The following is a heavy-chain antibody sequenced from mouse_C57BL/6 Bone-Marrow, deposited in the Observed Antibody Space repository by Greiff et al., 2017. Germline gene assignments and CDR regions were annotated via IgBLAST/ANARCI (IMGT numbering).Heavy chain of an antibody. CDR3: ARGVGNLSRYFAV. CDR1: GFTFSSYA. D-gene: IGHD1-1*01. CDR2: ISDGGSYT. Sequence: EVHLVESGGGLVKPGGSLKLSCAASGFTFSSYAMSWVRQTPEKRLEWVATISDGGSYTYYPDNVKGRFTISRENAKNNLYLQKSHLKTEDTAVYYCARGVGNLSRYFAVWGTGTTVTVSS. V-gene: IGHV5-4*01. J-gene: IGHJ1*03.